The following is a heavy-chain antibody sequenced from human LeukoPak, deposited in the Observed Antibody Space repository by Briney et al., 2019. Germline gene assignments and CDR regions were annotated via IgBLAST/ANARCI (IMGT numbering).Heavy chain of an antibody. CDR3: ASPPADYYDSRDYFDY. V-gene: IGHV1-69*04. Sequence: SVKVSCKASGGTFSSYVISWVRQAPGQGLEWMGRIIPILGIANYAQKFQGRVTITADKSTSTAYMELSSLRSEDTAVYYCASPPADYYDSRDYFDYWGQGTLVTASS. D-gene: IGHD3-22*01. CDR1: GGTFSSYV. CDR2: IIPILGIA. J-gene: IGHJ4*02.